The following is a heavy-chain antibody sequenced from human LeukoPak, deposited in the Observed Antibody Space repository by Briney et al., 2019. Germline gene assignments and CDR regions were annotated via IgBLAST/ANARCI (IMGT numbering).Heavy chain of an antibody. Sequence: PGGSLRLSCAASGFTFSSYAMSWVRQAPGKGLEWVSAISGSGGSTYYADSVKGRFTISRDNSKNTLYLQMNSLRAEDTAIYYCAKDLRGYSYGSDYWGQGTLVTVSS. J-gene: IGHJ4*02. V-gene: IGHV3-23*01. CDR3: AKDLRGYSYGSDY. D-gene: IGHD5-18*01. CDR1: GFTFSSYA. CDR2: ISGSGGST.